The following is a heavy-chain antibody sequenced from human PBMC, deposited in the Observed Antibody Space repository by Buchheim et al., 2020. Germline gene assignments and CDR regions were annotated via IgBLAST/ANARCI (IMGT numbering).Heavy chain of an antibody. V-gene: IGHV7-4-1*01. D-gene: IGHD5-24*01. Sequence: QVQLVQSGSALKKPGASVKVSCKASGYTFTSYAMNWVRQAPGQGLEWMGWINTNTGNPTYAQVFTGRFVFSLDTSVSTAYLQICSLKAEDTAVYYCARDTVEMATIRAFTHYLDVWGQGTT. CDR1: GYTFTSYA. J-gene: IGHJ6*03. CDR3: ARDTVEMATIRAFTHYLDV. CDR2: INTNTGNP.